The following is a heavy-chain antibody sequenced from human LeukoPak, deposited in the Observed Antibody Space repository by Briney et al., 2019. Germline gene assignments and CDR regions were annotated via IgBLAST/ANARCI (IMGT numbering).Heavy chain of an antibody. D-gene: IGHD4-4*01. CDR3: AKESTKDSNPR. CDR2: ISGRGDSR. V-gene: IGHV3-23*01. CDR1: GFTFSTYA. J-gene: IGHJ4*02. Sequence: GGSLRLSYAASGFTFSTYAMTWVRQAPGKGLEWVSGISGRGDSRNYADSVKGRFTISRDNSKNTLYLQMNSLRAEDTAVYYCAKESTKDSNPRWGQGALVTVSS.